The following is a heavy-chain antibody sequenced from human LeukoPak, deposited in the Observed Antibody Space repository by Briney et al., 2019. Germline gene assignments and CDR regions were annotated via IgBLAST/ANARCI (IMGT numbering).Heavy chain of an antibody. CDR3: AKGRGWEASYYYYYMDV. J-gene: IGHJ6*03. Sequence: GSLRLSCAASGFTSSSYSMNWVRQAPGKGLEWISYITGSLNSIHYADSVKGRFTISRDNAKNSVYLQMNGLRLEDTAVYYCAKGRGWEASYYYYYMDVWGKGTTVTISS. CDR2: ITGSLNSI. D-gene: IGHD1-26*01. V-gene: IGHV3-48*01. CDR1: GFTSSSYS.